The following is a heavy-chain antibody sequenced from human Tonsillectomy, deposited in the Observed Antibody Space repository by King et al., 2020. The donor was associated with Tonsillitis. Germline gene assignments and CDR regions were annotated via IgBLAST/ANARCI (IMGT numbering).Heavy chain of an antibody. Sequence: VQLVESGGGVVQPGRSLRLSCAASGFTFRNYGMHWVRQAPGKGLDWVAVISYDGSRKNYADSVKGRFAISRDNSNSTVYLQVNSLRAEDTALYYCTRRRLESRGLGIDYWGQGTPVTVSS. CDR1: GFTFRNYG. CDR2: ISYDGSRK. CDR3: TRRRLESRGLGIDY. D-gene: IGHD6-19*01. V-gene: IGHV3-33*05. J-gene: IGHJ4*02.